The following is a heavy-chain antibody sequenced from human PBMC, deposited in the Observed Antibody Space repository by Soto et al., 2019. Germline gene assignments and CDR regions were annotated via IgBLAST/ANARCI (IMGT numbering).Heavy chain of an antibody. J-gene: IGHJ6*03. V-gene: IGHV3-11*01. CDR3: ARPVRGLYEPAYYYYYYMDV. Sequence: QVQLVESGGGLVKPGGSLRLSCAASGFTFSDYYMSWIRQAPGKGLEWVSYISSSGSTIYYADSVKGRFTISRDNAKNSLYLQMNSLRAEDTAVSYCARPVRGLYEPAYYYYYYMDVWGKGTTVTVSS. D-gene: IGHD2-8*01. CDR2: ISSSGSTI. CDR1: GFTFSDYY.